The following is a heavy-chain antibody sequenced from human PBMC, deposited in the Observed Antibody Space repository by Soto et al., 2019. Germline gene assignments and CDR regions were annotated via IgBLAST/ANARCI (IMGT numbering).Heavy chain of an antibody. J-gene: IGHJ5*02. Sequence: GGSLRLSCAASGFTFSSYAMHWVRQAPGKGLEWVAVISYDGSNKYYADSVKGRFTISRDNSKNTLYLQMNSLRAEDTAVYFCASYSGSYFPVGHDRWGQGTLVTVSS. D-gene: IGHD1-26*01. CDR3: ASYSGSYFPVGHDR. V-gene: IGHV3-30-3*01. CDR1: GFTFSSYA. CDR2: ISYDGSNK.